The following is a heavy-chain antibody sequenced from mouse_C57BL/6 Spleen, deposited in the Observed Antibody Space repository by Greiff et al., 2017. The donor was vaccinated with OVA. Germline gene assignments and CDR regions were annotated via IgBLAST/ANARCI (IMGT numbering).Heavy chain of an antibody. D-gene: IGHD2-4*01. CDR3: ARRNDYDLYYFDY. J-gene: IGHJ2*01. CDR2: ISYDGSN. CDR1: GYSITSGYY. V-gene: IGHV3-6*01. Sequence: VQLQQSGPGLVKPSQSLSLTCSVTGYSITSGYYWNWIRQFPGNKLEWMGYISYDGSNNYNPSLKNRISITRDTSKNQFFLKLNSVTTEDTATYYCARRNDYDLYYFDYWGQGTTLTVSS.